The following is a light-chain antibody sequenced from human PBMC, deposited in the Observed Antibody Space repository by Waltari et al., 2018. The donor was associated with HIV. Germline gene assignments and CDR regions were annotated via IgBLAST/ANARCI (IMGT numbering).Light chain of an antibody. CDR3: QSCYNTYRV. Sequence: NFMLTQPQSVSDSPGKTVTISCTRSSGNIARDYVHLYQHRPGSAPSLVIYEDNQRPSGVPGRFSGSIDTSSNSASLTISGLEPEDEAFYYCQSCYNTYRVFGGGTKLTVL. CDR2: EDN. J-gene: IGLJ3*02. CDR1: SGNIARDY. V-gene: IGLV6-57*03.